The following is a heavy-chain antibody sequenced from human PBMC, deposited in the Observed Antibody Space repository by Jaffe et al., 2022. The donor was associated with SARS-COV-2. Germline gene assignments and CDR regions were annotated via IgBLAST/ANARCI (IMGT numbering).Heavy chain of an antibody. D-gene: IGHD1-26*01. CDR1: GYTFTSYA. CDR2: INAGNGNT. V-gene: IGHV1-3*01. J-gene: IGHJ5*02. CDR3: ARDGLVGATRMFDP. Sequence: QVQLVQSGAEVKKPGASVKVSCKASGYTFTSYAMHWVRQAPGQRLEWMGWINAGNGNTKYSQKFQGRVTITRDTSASTAYMELSSLRSEDTAVYYCARDGLVGATRMFDPWGQGTLVTVSS.